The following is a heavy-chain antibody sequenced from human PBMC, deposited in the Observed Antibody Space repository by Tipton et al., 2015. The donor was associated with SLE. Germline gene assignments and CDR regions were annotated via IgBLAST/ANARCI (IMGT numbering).Heavy chain of an antibody. CDR1: GVSINSGAYY. J-gene: IGHJ6*02. Sequence: TLSLTCTVSGVSINSGAYYWSWIRQHPGKGLEWIGYIYYTGTTYYNPSLKSRITISLDTSRNQFSLQLTSVTAADTAVYYCAGGDCGGDCYTDYYGMDVWGQGTLVTVSS. CDR2: IYYTGTT. D-gene: IGHD2-21*01. CDR3: AGGDCGGDCYTDYYGMDV. V-gene: IGHV4-31*03.